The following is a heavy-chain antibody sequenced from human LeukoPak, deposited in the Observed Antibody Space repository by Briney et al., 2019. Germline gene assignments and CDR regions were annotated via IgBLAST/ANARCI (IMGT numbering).Heavy chain of an antibody. CDR1: GGSICSYY. CDR3: AIHFGKYYFDY. D-gene: IGHD3-3*01. Sequence: SQTLSLTCTVSGGSICSYYWSWIRQPPGKGLEWIGYIYYSGSTNYNPSLKSRVTISVDTSKNQFSLKLSSVTAADTAVYYCAIHFGKYYFDYWGQGTLVTVSS. V-gene: IGHV4-59*01. CDR2: IYYSGST. J-gene: IGHJ4*02.